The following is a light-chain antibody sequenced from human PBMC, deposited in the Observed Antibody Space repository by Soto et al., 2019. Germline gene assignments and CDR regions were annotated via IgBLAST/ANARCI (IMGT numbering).Light chain of an antibody. J-gene: IGKJ3*01. CDR1: QRISVW. CDR3: PHSSRTTLT. CDR2: KAS. Sequence: DIQMTPSPSTLSSSVVDRVTITSRASQRISVWVDGDQQKAGTAPNLLIDKASRLQRLGPSMFSGRGSVTYFTLTSSSLQPAGFATYSCPHSSRTTLTFGPGTNVEI. V-gene: IGKV1-5*03.